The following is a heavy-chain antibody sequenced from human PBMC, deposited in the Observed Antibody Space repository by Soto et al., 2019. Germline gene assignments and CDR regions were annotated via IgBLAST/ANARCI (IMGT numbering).Heavy chain of an antibody. D-gene: IGHD4-17*01. J-gene: IGHJ4*02. CDR3: ARLSGFKYGAPYYFAY. CDR2: IYPGDSDT. CDR1: GYSFTSYW. V-gene: IGHV5-51*01. Sequence: PGESLKISCKGSGYSFTSYWIGWVRQMPGKGLEWMGIIYPGDSDTRYSPSFQGQVTISADKSISTAYLQWSSLKASDTAMYYCARLSGFKYGAPYYFAYWAQGTLVTVSS.